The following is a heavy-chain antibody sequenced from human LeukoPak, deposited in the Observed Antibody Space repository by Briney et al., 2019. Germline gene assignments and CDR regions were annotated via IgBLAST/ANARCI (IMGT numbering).Heavy chain of an antibody. J-gene: IGHJ4*02. CDR3: ARDLMVRTFDY. CDR1: GFTFSSYS. D-gene: IGHD3-10*01. V-gene: IGHV3-21*06. Sequence: PGGCLRLSCAASGFTFSSYSMNWVRQAPGKGLEWVSSISRNSNYIYYADSVKGRFTISRDNAKNSLYLQMNSLRAEDTAVYYCARDLMVRTFDYWGQGTLVTVSS. CDR2: ISRNSNYI.